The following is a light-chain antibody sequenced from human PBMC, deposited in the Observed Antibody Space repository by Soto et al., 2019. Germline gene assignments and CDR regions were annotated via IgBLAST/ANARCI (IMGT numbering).Light chain of an antibody. CDR3: LQDYNYPFT. CDR2: AAS. CDR1: QGIRVD. Sequence: AIQMTQSPSSLSASVGDTVTITCRASQGIRVDLGWYQQKPGKAPKLLIYAASTLQSGVPSRFSGSGSGTEFPLTISSLQPEDFATYYCLQDYNYPFTFGPGTKVDV. V-gene: IGKV1-6*01. J-gene: IGKJ3*01.